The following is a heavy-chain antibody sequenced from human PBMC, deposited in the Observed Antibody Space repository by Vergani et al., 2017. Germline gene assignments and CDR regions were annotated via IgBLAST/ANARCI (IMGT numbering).Heavy chain of an antibody. Sequence: EVQLLESGGGLVQPGGSLRLSCAASGFTFSSYAMSWVRQAPGKGLEWVSTISGSGGSTYYADSVKGRFPISRDNSKNTLYLQMKSLRAEDTAVYYCSKGETYYYDSSGYPYWGQGTLVTVSS. J-gene: IGHJ4*02. V-gene: IGHV3-23*01. D-gene: IGHD3-22*01. CDR2: ISGSGGST. CDR1: GFTFSSYA. CDR3: SKGETYYYDSSGYPY.